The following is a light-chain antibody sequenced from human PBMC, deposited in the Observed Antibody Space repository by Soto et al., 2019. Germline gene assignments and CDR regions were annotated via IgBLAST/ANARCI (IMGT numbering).Light chain of an antibody. J-gene: IGKJ4*02. CDR1: QTISSW. Sequence: DIQMTQSPSTLSVSVGDRVTITCRASQTISSWLAWYQQKPGKAPKLLIYHASSLESGVPSRFSGSGSGTEFTLTISSLQPDDFATYYCQQYNNYPHTFGRGTKVEIK. CDR2: HAS. CDR3: QQYNNYPHT. V-gene: IGKV1-5*01.